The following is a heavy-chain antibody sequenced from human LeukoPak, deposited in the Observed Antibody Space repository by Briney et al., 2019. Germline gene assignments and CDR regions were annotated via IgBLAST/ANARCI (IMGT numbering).Heavy chain of an antibody. CDR3: ARERGPVDSSWFDP. Sequence: SETLSLTCTVSGGSISSYYWSWIRQPPGKGLEWIGYIYYSGSTNYNPSLKSRVTISVDTSKNQFSLKLSSVTAADTAVYSCARERGPVDSSWFDPWGQGTLVTVSS. D-gene: IGHD3/OR15-3a*01. V-gene: IGHV4-59*01. J-gene: IGHJ5*02. CDR2: IYYSGST. CDR1: GGSISSYY.